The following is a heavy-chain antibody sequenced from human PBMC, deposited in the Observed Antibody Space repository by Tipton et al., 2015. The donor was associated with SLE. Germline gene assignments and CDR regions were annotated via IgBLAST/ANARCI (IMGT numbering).Heavy chain of an antibody. CDR3: ARDSRPLTY. CDR2: INPDGSVR. V-gene: IGHV3-7*01. J-gene: IGHJ4*02. CDR1: GFTFSDYW. Sequence: GSLRLSCAASGFTFSDYWMTWVRQTPGKGLEWVANINPDGSVRYYVDSVKGRFTISRDNAENSLYLQMNSLRAEDTAVYYCARDSRPLTYWGQGTLVTVSS.